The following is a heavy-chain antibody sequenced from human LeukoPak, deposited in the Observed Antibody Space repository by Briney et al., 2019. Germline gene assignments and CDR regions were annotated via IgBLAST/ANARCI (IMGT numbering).Heavy chain of an antibody. CDR3: ARVSERTVRGVYYYYYGMDV. J-gene: IGHJ6*02. CDR2: INSDGSST. V-gene: IGHV3-74*01. Sequence: AGGSLRHSCAASGFTFSSYWMHWVRQAPGKGLVWVARINSDGSSTSYADSVKGRFTISRDNAKNTLYLQMNSLRAEDTAVYYCARVSERTVRGVYYYYYGMDVWGQGTTVTVSS. D-gene: IGHD3-10*01. CDR1: GFTFSSYW.